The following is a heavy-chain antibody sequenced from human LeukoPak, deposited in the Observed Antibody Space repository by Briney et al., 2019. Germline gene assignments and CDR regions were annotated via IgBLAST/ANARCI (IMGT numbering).Heavy chain of an antibody. D-gene: IGHD4-17*01. CDR3: AKDPNGDYIGTFDI. Sequence: PGGSLRLSCAPSQFKFDNYGMTWVRRAPGEGLKWVSSITGSGGGTQYADSVQGRFTISRDNSKNTLYLQMNSLRAEDTAVYYCAKDPNGDYIGTFDIGGQGTMVTVS. CDR1: QFKFDNYG. CDR2: ITGSGGGT. V-gene: IGHV3-23*01. J-gene: IGHJ3*02.